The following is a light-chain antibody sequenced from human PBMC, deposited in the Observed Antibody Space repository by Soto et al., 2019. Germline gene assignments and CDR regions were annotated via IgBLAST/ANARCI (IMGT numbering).Light chain of an antibody. V-gene: IGKV3-20*01. Sequence: EIVLTQSPGTLSLSPGERATLSCRASQCVTSSYLAWYQQKPGQAPRLLIYGASRRATGIPDRFSGSGSGTDFILTISRLEPEDFAVYYCQHYGSSSTFGQGTKVEIK. CDR3: QHYGSSST. CDR2: GAS. CDR1: QCVTSSY. J-gene: IGKJ1*01.